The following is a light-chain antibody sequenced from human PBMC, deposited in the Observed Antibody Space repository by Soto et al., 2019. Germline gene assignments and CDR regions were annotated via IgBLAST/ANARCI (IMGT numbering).Light chain of an antibody. J-gene: IGLJ2*01. CDR2: DVS. CDR1: SSDVGGYNY. Sequence: QSALTQPASVSGSPGQSITISCTGTSSDVGGYNYVSWYQQHPGKAPKLMIYDVSNRPSGVSNRFSGSKSGNTASLTISGLQAEDEADYYCSSYTSSSTQFGGGTKLTFL. V-gene: IGLV2-14*01. CDR3: SSYTSSSTQ.